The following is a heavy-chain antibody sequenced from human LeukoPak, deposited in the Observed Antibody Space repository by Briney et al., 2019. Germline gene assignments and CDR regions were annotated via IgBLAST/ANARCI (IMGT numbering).Heavy chain of an antibody. CDR2: ISSSSSTI. V-gene: IGHV3-48*04. J-gene: IGHJ4*02. D-gene: IGHD6-19*01. CDR1: GFTFSSYS. Sequence: GGSLRLSCAASGFTFSSYSMNWVRQAPGKGLEWVSYISSSSSTIYYADSVKGRFTISRDNAKNSLYLQMNSLRAEDTAVYYCARTTKYSSGWYEYSGWNFDYWGQGTLVTVSS. CDR3: ARTTKYSSGWYEYSGWNFDY.